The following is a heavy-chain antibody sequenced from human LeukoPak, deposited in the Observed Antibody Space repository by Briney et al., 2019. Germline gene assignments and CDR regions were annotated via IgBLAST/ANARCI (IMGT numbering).Heavy chain of an antibody. Sequence: PGGSLRLSCAASGFTFSSYAMSWVRQAPGKGLEWVSAISGSGGSTYHADSVKGRLTISRDNSKNTLYLQMNSLRAEDTAVYYCAKGRPVAGLAEYFQHWGQGTLVTVSS. CDR2: ISGSGGST. CDR3: AKGRPVAGLAEYFQH. J-gene: IGHJ1*01. CDR1: GFTFSSYA. V-gene: IGHV3-23*01. D-gene: IGHD6-19*01.